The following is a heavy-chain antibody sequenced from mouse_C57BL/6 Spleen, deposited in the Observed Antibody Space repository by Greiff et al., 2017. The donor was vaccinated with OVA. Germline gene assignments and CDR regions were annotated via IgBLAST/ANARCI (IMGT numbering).Heavy chain of an antibody. CDR2: ISSGSSTI. J-gene: IGHJ1*03. V-gene: IGHV5-17*01. D-gene: IGHD2-13*01. CDR1: GFTFSDYG. CDR3: ERDYGDHWDFDV. Sequence: EVKLVESGGGLVKPGGSLKLSCAASGFTFSDYGMHWVRQAPEKGLEWVAYISSGSSTIYYADTVKGRFTISRDNAKNTLFLQMTSLRSEDTDMYYCERDYGDHWDFDVWGTGTTVTVSS.